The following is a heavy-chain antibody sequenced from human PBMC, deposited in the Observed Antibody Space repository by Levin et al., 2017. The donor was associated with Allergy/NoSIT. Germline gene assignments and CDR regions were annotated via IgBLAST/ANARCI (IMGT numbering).Heavy chain of an antibody. CDR3: ARQSGGYPGD. Sequence: GGSLRLSCAASGFPFSAYWMHWVRQVPGKGLVWVSRITSGGSDTKYADSVKGRFIISRDDAKNTLYLQMNSLKAEDTAVYYCARQSGGYPGDWGQGTLVTVSS. CDR2: ITSGGSDT. CDR1: GFPFSAYW. V-gene: IGHV3-74*03. D-gene: IGHD1-26*01. J-gene: IGHJ4*02.